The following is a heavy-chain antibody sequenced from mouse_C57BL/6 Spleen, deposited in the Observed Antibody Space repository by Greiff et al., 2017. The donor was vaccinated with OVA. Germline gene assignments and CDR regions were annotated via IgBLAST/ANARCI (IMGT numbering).Heavy chain of an antibody. J-gene: IGHJ4*01. Sequence: VQLQQSGAELVKPGASVKISCKASGYAFSSYWMNLVKQRPGKGLEWIGQIYPGDGDTNYNGKFKGKATLTADKSSSTAYMQLSSLTSEDSAVYFCAKGEGYGSSSYAMDYWGQGTSVTVSS. V-gene: IGHV1-80*01. CDR3: AKGEGYGSSSYAMDY. CDR1: GYAFSSYW. CDR2: IYPGDGDT. D-gene: IGHD1-1*01.